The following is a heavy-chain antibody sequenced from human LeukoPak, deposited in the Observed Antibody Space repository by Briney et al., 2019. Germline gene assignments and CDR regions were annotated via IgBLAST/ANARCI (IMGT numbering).Heavy chain of an antibody. CDR1: GGSIRSYY. V-gene: IGHV4-59*01. D-gene: IGHD7-27*01. Sequence: SETLSLTCTVSGGSIRSYYWSWIRQPPGKGLEWLGYIYYSGSTNYNPSLKSRVTISVDTSKKQFSLKLSSVTAADTAVYYCARAPGVLSSFDYWGQGTLVTVSS. CDR3: ARAPGVLSSFDY. CDR2: IYYSGST. J-gene: IGHJ4*02.